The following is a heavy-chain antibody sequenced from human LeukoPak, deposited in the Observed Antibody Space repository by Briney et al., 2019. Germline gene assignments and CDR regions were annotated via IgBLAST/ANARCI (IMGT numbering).Heavy chain of an antibody. D-gene: IGHD4-17*01. J-gene: IGHJ6*02. Sequence: GESLKISCKGSGYSFTSYWIGWVRQMPGKGLEWMGIIYPGGSDTRYSPSFQGQVTISADKSISTAYLQWSSLKASDTAMYYCASPSYGDYYYYGMDVWGQGTTVTVSS. CDR3: ASPSYGDYYYYGMDV. CDR1: GYSFTSYW. CDR2: IYPGGSDT. V-gene: IGHV5-51*01.